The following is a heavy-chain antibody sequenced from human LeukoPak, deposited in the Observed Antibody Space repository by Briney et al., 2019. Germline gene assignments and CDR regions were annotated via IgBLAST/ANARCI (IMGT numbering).Heavy chain of an antibody. CDR3: ARDLTASSWDYYYGMDV. J-gene: IGHJ6*04. Sequence: PGGSLRLSCAASGFTFTDYYMSWIRQAPGEGLEWVSYISSSSSSTNYADSVKGRFTISRDNTKNSLYLQMNSLRAEDTAVYYCARDLTASSWDYYYGMDVWGKGTTVTVSS. CDR2: ISSSSSST. D-gene: IGHD6-13*01. CDR1: GFTFTDYY. V-gene: IGHV3-11*06.